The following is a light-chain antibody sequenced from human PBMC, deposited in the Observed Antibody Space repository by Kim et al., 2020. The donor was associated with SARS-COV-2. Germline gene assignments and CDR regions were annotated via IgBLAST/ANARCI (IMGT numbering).Light chain of an antibody. CDR1: QSISSY. Sequence: DIQMTQSPSSLSASVGDRVTITCRSSQSISSYLNWYQQKPGKAPKLLIYAASSLQSGVPSRFSGSGSGTYFTLTVSSLQPEDFATYYCQQSYSTPWTFGQGTKVDIK. V-gene: IGKV1-39*01. J-gene: IGKJ1*01. CDR3: QQSYSTPWT. CDR2: AAS.